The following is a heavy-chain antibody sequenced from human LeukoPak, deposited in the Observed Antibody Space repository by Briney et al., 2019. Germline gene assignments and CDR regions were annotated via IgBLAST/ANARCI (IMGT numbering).Heavy chain of an antibody. D-gene: IGHD5-18*01. CDR1: GFTFNNFW. CDR3: VRGKYNYGYIFDY. V-gene: IGHV3-7*01. J-gene: IGHJ4*02. CDR2: INENGSEK. Sequence: GGSLRLSCEASGFTFNNFWMSWVRQAPGKGLEWVANINENGSEKKYVDSLKGRFSISRDNSKNSLYLQMSSLRDEDTAVYYCVRGKYNYGYIFDYWGQGTLVTVSS.